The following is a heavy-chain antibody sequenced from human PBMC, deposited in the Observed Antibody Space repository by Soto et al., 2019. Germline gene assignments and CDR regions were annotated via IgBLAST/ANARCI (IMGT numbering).Heavy chain of an antibody. CDR1: GFTFSSHA. CDR2: MSGSGGTT. D-gene: IGHD1-26*01. V-gene: IGHV3-23*01. J-gene: IGHJ3*02. CDR3: AKDLGVEGATVRAFDM. Sequence: EVQLLESGGGLVQPGGSLRLSCAASGFTFSSHAMNWVRQAPGKGLEWISVMSGSGGTTFYADSVKGRFTISRDNSKNKLYLQQNRLRAEDTAVYYCAKDLGVEGATVRAFDMWGQGTMVTVSS.